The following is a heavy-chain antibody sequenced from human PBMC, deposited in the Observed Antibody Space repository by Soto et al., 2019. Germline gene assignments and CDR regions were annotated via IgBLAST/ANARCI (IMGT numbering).Heavy chain of an antibody. V-gene: IGHV3-21*01. J-gene: IGHJ4*02. CDR1: GFTFSSYS. CDR3: ARAWFGESLNNIYYFDY. D-gene: IGHD3-10*01. CDR2: ISSSSSYI. Sequence: PGGSLRLSCAASGFTFSSYSMNWVRQAPGKGLEWVSSISSSSSYIYYADSVKGRFTISRDNAKNSLYLQMNSLRAEDTAVYYCARAWFGESLNNIYYFDYWGQGTLVTVSS.